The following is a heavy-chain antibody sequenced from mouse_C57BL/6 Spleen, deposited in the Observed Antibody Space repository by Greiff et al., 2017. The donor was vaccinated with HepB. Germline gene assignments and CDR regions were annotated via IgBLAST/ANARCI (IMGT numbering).Heavy chain of an antibody. V-gene: IGHV1-54*01. CDR1: GYAFTNYL. CDR3: ARSGLLPFFDY. D-gene: IGHD2-3*01. CDR2: INPGSGGT. Sequence: QVQLQQSGAELVRPGTSVKVSCKASGYAFTNYLIEGVKQRPGQGLEWIGVINPGSGGTNYNEKFKGKATLTADKSSSTAYMQLSSLTSEDSAVYFCARSGLLPFFDYWGQGTTLTVSS. J-gene: IGHJ2*01.